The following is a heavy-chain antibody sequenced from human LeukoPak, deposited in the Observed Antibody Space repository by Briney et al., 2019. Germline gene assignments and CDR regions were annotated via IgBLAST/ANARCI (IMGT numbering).Heavy chain of an antibody. CDR1: GFIFRNYG. J-gene: IGHJ3*02. V-gene: IGHV3-23*01. CDR3: ARDRIAAAGTRPAFDI. CDR2: VSPNGETA. D-gene: IGHD6-13*01. Sequence: GGSLRLSCAASGFIFRNYGMNWVRQPPGKGLEWVSGVSPNGETAYYADSVKGRFTISRDNSKNTLYLQMNSLRAEDTAVYYCARDRIAAAGTRPAFDIWGQGTMVTVSS.